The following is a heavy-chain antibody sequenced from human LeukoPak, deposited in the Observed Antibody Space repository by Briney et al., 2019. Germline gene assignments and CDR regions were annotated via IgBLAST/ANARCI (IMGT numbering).Heavy chain of an antibody. V-gene: IGHV4-59*10. CDR1: GGSFSGYY. J-gene: IGHJ6*03. Sequence: PSETLSLTCAVYGGSFSGYYWSWIRQPAGKGLEWIGRIYTSGSTNYNPSLKSRVTMSVDTSKNQFSLKLSSVTAADTAVYYCARSKVIAAARGRYYYYMDVWGKGTTVTISS. CDR3: ARSKVIAAARGRYYYYMDV. CDR2: IYTSGST. D-gene: IGHD6-13*01.